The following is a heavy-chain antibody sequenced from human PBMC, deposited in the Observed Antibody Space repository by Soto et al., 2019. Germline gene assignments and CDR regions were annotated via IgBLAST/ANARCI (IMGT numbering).Heavy chain of an antibody. CDR2: INAGNGNT. D-gene: IGHD3-16*01. J-gene: IGHJ6*02. CDR3: AIAGGNLYYYYSMDV. Sequence: QVQLVQSGAEEKKPGASVKVSCKASGYTFTSYAMHWVRQAPGQRLEWMGWINAGNGNTKYSQKFQGRGTITRDQSASTAYMELSSLRSEDTAVYYCAIAGGNLYYYYSMDVWGQGTTVTVSS. CDR1: GYTFTSYA. V-gene: IGHV1-3*05.